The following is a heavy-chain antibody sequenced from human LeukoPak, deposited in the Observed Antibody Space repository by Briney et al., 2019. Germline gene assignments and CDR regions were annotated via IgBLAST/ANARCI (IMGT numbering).Heavy chain of an antibody. CDR1: GFTFSNFG. V-gene: IGHV3-23*01. CDR3: AKDDDWGRYKH. D-gene: IGHD3-16*01. Sequence: GKSLRLSCVASGFTFSNFGVHWVRQAPGKGLEWVSGISPSGGITYYTDSVKGRFTISRDNSKNTQSLQMNSLRAEDTAVYYCAKDDDWGRYKHWGQGTLVTVSS. CDR2: ISPSGGIT. J-gene: IGHJ1*01.